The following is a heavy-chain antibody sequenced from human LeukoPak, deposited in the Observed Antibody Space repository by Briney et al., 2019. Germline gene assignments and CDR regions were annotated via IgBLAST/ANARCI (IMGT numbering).Heavy chain of an antibody. D-gene: IGHD6-13*01. CDR3: ARERGGIAAAGGGLDY. V-gene: IGHV4-4*02. Sequence: PSETLSLTCAVSGASIFRSNWWSWVRQPSGKGLEWIGQNIHSGSTSYSPSLKSRVTISLDKSKNHFSLKLSSVTAADTAVYYCARERGGIAAAGGGLDYWGQGTLVTVSS. CDR1: GASIFRSNW. CDR2: NIHSGST. J-gene: IGHJ4*02.